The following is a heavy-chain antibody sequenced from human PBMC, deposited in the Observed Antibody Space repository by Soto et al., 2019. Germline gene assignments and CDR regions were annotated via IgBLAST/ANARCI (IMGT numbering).Heavy chain of an antibody. Sequence: PSETLSLTCTVSGGSINTFYWSWVRQPAGKGLEWIGYISYSGSTNYNPSLKSRPTISVDTSKNQFSLKLRSVTAADTAVYYCARASPYGDYALDYWGQGTLVTVSS. CDR1: GGSINTFY. D-gene: IGHD4-17*01. CDR3: ARASPYGDYALDY. V-gene: IGHV4-59*01. J-gene: IGHJ4*02. CDR2: ISYSGST.